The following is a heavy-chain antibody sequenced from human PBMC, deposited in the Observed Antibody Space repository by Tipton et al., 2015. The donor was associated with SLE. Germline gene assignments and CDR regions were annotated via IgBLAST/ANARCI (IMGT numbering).Heavy chain of an antibody. Sequence: TLSLTCTVSGVSISSSRYYSSWSWIRQSAGKGLEWIGRISSTGSTNYNPSLKSRVTMSVDTSENQFSLRVTSVTAADSAIYYCVRGHPHIVVLIGGGWFDPWGQGTLVTVSS. CDR3: VRGHPHIVVLIGGGWFDP. CDR2: ISSTGST. J-gene: IGHJ5*02. V-gene: IGHV4-61*02. D-gene: IGHD2-21*01. CDR1: GVSISSSRYYSS.